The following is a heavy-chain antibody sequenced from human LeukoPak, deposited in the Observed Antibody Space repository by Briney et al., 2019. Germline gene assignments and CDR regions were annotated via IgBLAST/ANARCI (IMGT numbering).Heavy chain of an antibody. CDR1: GGSISSYY. J-gene: IGHJ5*02. CDR2: INHSGST. Sequence: SETLSLTCTVSGGSISSYYWSWIRQPPGKGLEWIGEINHSGSTNYNPSLKSRVTISVDTSKNQFSLKLSSVTAADTAVYYCARGLTTYYYGSGRSMSWFDPWGQGTLVTVSS. D-gene: IGHD3-10*01. CDR3: ARGLTTYYYGSGRSMSWFDP. V-gene: IGHV4-34*01.